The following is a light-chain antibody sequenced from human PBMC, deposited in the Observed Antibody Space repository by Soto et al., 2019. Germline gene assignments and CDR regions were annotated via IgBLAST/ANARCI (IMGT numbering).Light chain of an antibody. CDR1: ENLSSMY. CDR2: EDF. Sequence: EIVLTQSPGTLSLSPGERATLSCRSSENLSSMYLAWYQKKPGQPPRLLIYEDFTRAAGVPDRFSGSGSGTDFALTISRLEPEDVAVYYCQQYTNWPPVTFGQGTKLEIK. J-gene: IGKJ2*01. V-gene: IGKV3-20*01. CDR3: QQYTNWPPVT.